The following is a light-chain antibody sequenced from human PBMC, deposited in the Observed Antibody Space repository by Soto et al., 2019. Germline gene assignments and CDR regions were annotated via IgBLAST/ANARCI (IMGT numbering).Light chain of an antibody. CDR2: DVS. CDR3: SSYTSSSTLGV. CDR1: SSEVGGYNY. J-gene: IGLJ2*01. Sequence: QSALTQPASVSGSPGQSITISCTGTSSEVGGYNYVSWYQQHPGKAPKLMIYDVSNRPSGVSNRFSGSKSGNTASLTISGLQAEDEADYYCSSYTSSSTLGVFGGGTKVTVL. V-gene: IGLV2-14*01.